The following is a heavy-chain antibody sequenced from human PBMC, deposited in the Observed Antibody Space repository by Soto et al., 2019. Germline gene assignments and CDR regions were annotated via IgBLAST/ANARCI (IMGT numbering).Heavy chain of an antibody. D-gene: IGHD5-18*01. V-gene: IGHV4-4*07. Sequence: SETLSLTCTVSGDSIGTYYCRWIRQPAWKGLEWVGRIYISGSTNYNPSLKSRVTMSVDTSKNQFSLGLSSVTAADTAMYYCARHKRGYSFGLDYWGQGALIAVSS. J-gene: IGHJ4*02. CDR2: IYISGST. CDR3: ARHKRGYSFGLDY. CDR1: GDSIGTYY.